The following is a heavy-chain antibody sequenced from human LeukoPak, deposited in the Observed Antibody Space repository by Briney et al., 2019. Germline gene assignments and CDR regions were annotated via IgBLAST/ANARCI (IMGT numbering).Heavy chain of an antibody. CDR1: GFTFSDYH. V-gene: IGHV3-11*01. J-gene: IGHJ4*02. Sequence: GGSLRLSCAASGFTFSDYHMSWIRQAPGKGLEWVSYISSGGSTRYYADSVQGRFTISRDNAKNSLYLYMNSLRAEDTAVYYCARDRSVLMVYEDYFDYWGQGTLVTVSS. D-gene: IGHD2-8*01. CDR2: ISSGGSTR. CDR3: ARDRSVLMVYEDYFDY.